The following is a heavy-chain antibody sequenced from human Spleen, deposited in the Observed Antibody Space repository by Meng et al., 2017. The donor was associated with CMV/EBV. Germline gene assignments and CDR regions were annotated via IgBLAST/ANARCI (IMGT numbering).Heavy chain of an antibody. V-gene: IGHV4-31*03. Sequence: SETLSLTCTVSGGSISSGGYYWSWIRQHPGKGLEWIGYIYYSGSTYYNPSLKSRVTISVDTSKNQFSLKLSSVTAADTAVYYCARPNWNDAVDAFDIWGQGTMVTVSS. CDR1: GGSISSGGYY. J-gene: IGHJ3*02. D-gene: IGHD1-1*01. CDR3: ARPNWNDAVDAFDI. CDR2: IYYSGST.